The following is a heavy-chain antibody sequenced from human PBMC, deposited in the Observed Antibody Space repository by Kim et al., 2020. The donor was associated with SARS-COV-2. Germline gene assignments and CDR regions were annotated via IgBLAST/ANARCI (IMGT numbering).Heavy chain of an antibody. CDR2: IYYSGST. D-gene: IGHD1-26*01. CDR1: GGSISSSSYY. V-gene: IGHV4-39*01. CDR3: ARRRSSWYAP. J-gene: IGHJ5*02. Sequence: SETLSLTCTVSGGSISSSSYYWGWIRQPPGKGLEWIGSIYYSGSTYYNPSLKSRVTISVDTSKNQFSLKLSSVTAADTAVYYCARRRSSWYAPWGQGTLVTVSS.